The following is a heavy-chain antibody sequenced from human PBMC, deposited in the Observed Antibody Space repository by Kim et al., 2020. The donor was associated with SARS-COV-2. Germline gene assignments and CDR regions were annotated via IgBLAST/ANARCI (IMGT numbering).Heavy chain of an antibody. CDR3: APSFDY. Sequence: NPTSGGTNYEQKFQGRVTMTRDTSISTAYMELSRLRSDDTAVYYCAPSFDYWGQGTLVTVSS. J-gene: IGHJ4*02. V-gene: IGHV1-2*02. CDR2: NPTSGGT.